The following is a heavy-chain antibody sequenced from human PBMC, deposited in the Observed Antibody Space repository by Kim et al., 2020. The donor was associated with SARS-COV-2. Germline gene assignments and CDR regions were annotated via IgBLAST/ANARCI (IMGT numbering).Heavy chain of an antibody. V-gene: IGHV4-61*01. Sequence: SETLSLTCTVSGGSVSSGSYYWSWIRQPPGKGLEWIGYIYYSGSTNYNPSLKSRVTISVDTSKNQFSLKLSSVTAADTAVYYCARWSRLRRSYWGQGTLVTVSS. D-gene: IGHD5-12*01. CDR1: GGSVSSGSYY. CDR2: IYYSGST. CDR3: ARWSRLRRSY. J-gene: IGHJ4*02.